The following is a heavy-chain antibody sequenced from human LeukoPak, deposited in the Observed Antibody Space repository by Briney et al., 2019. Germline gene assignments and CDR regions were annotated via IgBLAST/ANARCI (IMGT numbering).Heavy chain of an antibody. CDR2: ISSSSSYI. V-gene: IGHV3-21*01. CDR1: GFTFSSYT. Sequence: PGGSLRLSCAASGFTFSSYTMNWVRQAPGKGLEWVSSISSSSSYIYYADSVKGRFTISRDNAKNSLYLQMDSLRAEDTAVYYCARDGKDSRMVGVPAKYFQHGGRGPLVTVPS. CDR3: ARDGKDSRMVGVPAKYFQH. D-gene: IGHD3-22*01. J-gene: IGHJ1*01.